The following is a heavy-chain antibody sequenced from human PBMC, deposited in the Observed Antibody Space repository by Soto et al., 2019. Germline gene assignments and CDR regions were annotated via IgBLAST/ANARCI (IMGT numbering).Heavy chain of an antibody. CDR3: ARVAYDAFDI. J-gene: IGHJ3*02. V-gene: IGHV3-11*05. D-gene: IGHD3-16*01. Sequence: GGSLRLSCAASGFTFSSYAMHWVRQAPGKGLEWVSYISSSRSYTNYADSVKGRFTISRDNAKNSLYLQMNSLRAEDTAVYYCARVAYDAFDIWGQGTMVTVSS. CDR2: ISSSRSYT. CDR1: GFTFSSYA.